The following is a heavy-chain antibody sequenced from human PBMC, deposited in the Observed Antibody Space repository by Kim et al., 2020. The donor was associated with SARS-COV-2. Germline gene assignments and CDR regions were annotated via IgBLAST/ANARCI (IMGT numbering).Heavy chain of an antibody. D-gene: IGHD2-15*01. CDR1: GFTFSSYS. Sequence: GGSLRLSCAASGFTFSSYSMNWVRQAPGKGLEWVSYISSSSSTIYYADSVKGRFTISRDNAKNSLYLQMNSLRDEDTAVYYCARYQKDICSGGSCYSPSNYYYYGMDVWGQGTTVTVSS. CDR2: ISSSSSTI. J-gene: IGHJ6*02. CDR3: ARYQKDICSGGSCYSPSNYYYYGMDV. V-gene: IGHV3-48*02.